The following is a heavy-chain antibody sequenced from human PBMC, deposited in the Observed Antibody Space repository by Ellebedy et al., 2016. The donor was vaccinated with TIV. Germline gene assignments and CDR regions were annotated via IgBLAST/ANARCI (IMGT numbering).Heavy chain of an antibody. Sequence: MPSETLSLTCAVYGGSFSGYYWSWIRQPPGKGLEWIGEINHSGSTNYNPSLKSRVTISVDTSKNQFSLKLSPVTAADTAVYYCARLQYFYDISGYLFDYWGQGTLVTVSS. D-gene: IGHD3-22*01. CDR2: INHSGST. CDR1: GGSFSGYY. CDR3: ARLQYFYDISGYLFDY. V-gene: IGHV4-34*01. J-gene: IGHJ4*02.